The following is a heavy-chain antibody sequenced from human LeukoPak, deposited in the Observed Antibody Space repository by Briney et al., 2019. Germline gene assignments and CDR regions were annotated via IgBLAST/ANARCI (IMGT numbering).Heavy chain of an antibody. Sequence: GGSLRLSCSAFGFTFSDYAFHWVRQAPGKGLEWLAFIRYDGSDSYYTDSVKGRFTISRDNSKKTLYLQMDSLRTEDTAFYYCALIGVVIPPDAYDVWGQGTLVTVSS. CDR3: ALIGVVIPPDAYDV. V-gene: IGHV3-30*02. CDR2: IRYDGSDS. J-gene: IGHJ3*01. CDR1: GFTFSDYA. D-gene: IGHD2-21*01.